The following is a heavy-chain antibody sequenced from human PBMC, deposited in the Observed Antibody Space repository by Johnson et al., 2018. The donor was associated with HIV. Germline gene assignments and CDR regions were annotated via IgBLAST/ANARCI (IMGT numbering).Heavy chain of an antibody. Sequence: VQLVESGGGLIQPGGSLRLSCAASGFTVSSNYMSWVRQAPGKGLEWVSVIYSGDSTYYADSVKGRFTISRDNSKNTLYLQMNSLRAEDTAVYYCARDLVVAATFDIWGQGTMVTVSS. CDR3: ARDLVVAATFDI. CDR2: IYSGDST. CDR1: GFTVSSNY. V-gene: IGHV3-53*01. J-gene: IGHJ3*02. D-gene: IGHD2-15*01.